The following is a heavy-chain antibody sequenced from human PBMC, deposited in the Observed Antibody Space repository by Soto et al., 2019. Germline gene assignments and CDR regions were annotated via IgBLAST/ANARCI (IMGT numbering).Heavy chain of an antibody. Sequence: SGPTLVNPTQTLTLTCTFSGFSLSTSGVGVGWIRQPPGKALEWLALIYWNDDKRYSPSLKSRLTITKDTSKNQVVLTMTNMDPVDTATYYCAHLRVGATRGSWFDPWGQGTLVTVSS. J-gene: IGHJ5*02. CDR1: GFSLSTSGVG. V-gene: IGHV2-5*01. CDR3: AHLRVGATRGSWFDP. D-gene: IGHD1-26*01. CDR2: IYWNDDK.